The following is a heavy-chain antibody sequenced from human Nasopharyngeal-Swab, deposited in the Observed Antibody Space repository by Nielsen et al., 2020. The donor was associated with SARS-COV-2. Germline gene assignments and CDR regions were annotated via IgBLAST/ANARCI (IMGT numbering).Heavy chain of an antibody. CDR1: GFTVSGHF. Sequence: GESLKISCAASGFTVSGHFMTWVRQAPGKGLEWVSVIYSAGQTNYADSVKCRFTISRDNSKNTLYLQMNSLRAEDTAVYYCARGVGVDDFWSGRFDYWGQGTLVTVSS. V-gene: IGHV3-53*01. CDR3: ARGVGVDDFWSGRFDY. CDR2: IYSAGQT. D-gene: IGHD3-3*01. J-gene: IGHJ4*02.